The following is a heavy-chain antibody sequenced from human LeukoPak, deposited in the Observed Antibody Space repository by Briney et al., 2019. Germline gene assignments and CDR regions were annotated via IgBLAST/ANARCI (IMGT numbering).Heavy chain of an antibody. Sequence: GGSLRLSCAASGFSISSHWMYWVRQAPGKGLEWVANIKPDGSETFYVDSVKGRFTVSRDNAKNSLYLQMNSLRAEDTAVYYCARQLSGWYDADPYWGQGTLVTVSS. V-gene: IGHV3-7*05. CDR3: ARQLSGWYDADPY. CDR2: IKPDGSET. J-gene: IGHJ4*02. CDR1: GFSISSHW. D-gene: IGHD6-19*01.